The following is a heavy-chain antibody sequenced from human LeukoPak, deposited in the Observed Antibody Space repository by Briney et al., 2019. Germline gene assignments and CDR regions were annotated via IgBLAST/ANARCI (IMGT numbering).Heavy chain of an antibody. CDR1: GFTFDDYA. V-gene: IGHV3-9*03. J-gene: IGHJ3*02. CDR2: ISWNSGSI. Sequence: GGSLRLSCAASGFTFDDYAMHWVRQAPGKGLEWVSGISWNSGSIGYADSVKGRFTISRDNAKNSLYLQMNSLRAEDMALYYCAKGQTPTPEDAFDIWGQGTMVTVSS. CDR3: AKGQTPTPEDAFDI.